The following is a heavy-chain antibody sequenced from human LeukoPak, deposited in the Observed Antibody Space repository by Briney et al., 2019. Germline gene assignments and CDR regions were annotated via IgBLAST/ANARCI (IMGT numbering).Heavy chain of an antibody. CDR2: IKQDGSEK. Sequence: GGSLRLSCAASGFTFSSYWMSWVRQAPGKGLEWVANIKQDGSEKYYVDSVKGRFTISRDNAKNSLYLQVNSLRAEDTAVYYCARLIAAAGKGYYFDYWGQGTLVTVSS. CDR3: ARLIAAAGKGYYFDY. J-gene: IGHJ4*02. CDR1: GFTFSSYW. D-gene: IGHD6-13*01. V-gene: IGHV3-7*03.